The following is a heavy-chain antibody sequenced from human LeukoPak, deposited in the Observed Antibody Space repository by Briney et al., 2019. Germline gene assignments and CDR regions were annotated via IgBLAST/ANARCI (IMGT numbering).Heavy chain of an antibody. J-gene: IGHJ4*02. CDR1: GFTFDDYA. CDR2: ISMNSGSI. D-gene: IGHD5-18*01. V-gene: IGHV3-9*01. Sequence: PGGSLRLSCAASGFTFDDYAMHWVRQAPGKGLEWVSGISMNSGSIGYADSVKGRFTISRDNAKNSLYLQMNSLRAEDTAVYYCARGQYNYGYIYDYWGQGTLVTVSS. CDR3: ARGQYNYGYIYDY.